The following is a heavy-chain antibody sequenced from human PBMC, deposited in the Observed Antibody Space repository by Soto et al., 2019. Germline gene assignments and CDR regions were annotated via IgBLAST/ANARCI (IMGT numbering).Heavy chain of an antibody. Sequence: EVQLVESGGGLVQQGGSLRRSCVVSGLNFRSESMTWVRQAPGQGPEWVSYINSGSSVIRYADSVKGRFADFRENDRDSLYLQMTGLRAEASAVYYCARGVGTSGFFLWGQGTLVTVSS. CDR1: GLNFRSES. J-gene: IGHJ4*02. CDR3: ARGVGTSGFFL. V-gene: IGHV3-48*01. D-gene: IGHD2-2*01. CDR2: INSGSSVI.